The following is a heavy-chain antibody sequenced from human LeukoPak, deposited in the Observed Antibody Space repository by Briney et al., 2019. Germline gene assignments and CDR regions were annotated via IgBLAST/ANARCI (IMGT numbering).Heavy chain of an antibody. CDR3: ARCYYDSGSSYYYGMDV. D-gene: IGHD3-10*01. J-gene: IGHJ6*02. CDR2: INPSGGST. V-gene: IGHV1-46*01. CDR1: GYTFTSYY. Sequence: ASVKVSCKASGYTFTSYYMHWVRQAPGQGLEWMGIINPSGGSTSYAQKFQGRVTMTRDTSTSTVYMELSSLRSEDTAVYYCARCYYDSGSSYYYGMDVWGQGTTATVSS.